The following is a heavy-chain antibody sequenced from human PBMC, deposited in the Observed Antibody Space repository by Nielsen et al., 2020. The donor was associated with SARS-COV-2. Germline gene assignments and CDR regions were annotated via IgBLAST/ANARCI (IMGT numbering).Heavy chain of an antibody. Sequence: ASVKVSCKASGYTFTDYYIHWVRQAPGQGLEWMGRINPYSGGTKYAQKFQGTVTMTRDASISTVYMELTSDDTAVYYCAIARATIFGLVMSYGMDVWGQGTTVAVSS. J-gene: IGHJ6*02. CDR2: INPYSGGT. V-gene: IGHV1-2*06. CDR3: AIARATIFGLVMSYGMDV. CDR1: GYTFTDYY. D-gene: IGHD3/OR15-3a*01.